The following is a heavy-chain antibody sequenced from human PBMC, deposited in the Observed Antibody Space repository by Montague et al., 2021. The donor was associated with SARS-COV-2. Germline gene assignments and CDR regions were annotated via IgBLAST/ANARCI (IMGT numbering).Heavy chain of an antibody. CDR2: VYNNGSA. J-gene: IGHJ6*02. Sequence: SETLSLTCTVSGGSISSNYYCWSRKRPRPGLQRICFVYNNGSANSNYYPKIRGTLSIDTSKNQFSLKLNSVTAADTAVYYCARGGGDSPDYYSYAMDFWGQGTLVTVSS. D-gene: IGHD2-21*02. CDR1: GGSISSNY. CDR3: ARGGGDSPDYYSYAMDF. V-gene: IGHV4-59*13.